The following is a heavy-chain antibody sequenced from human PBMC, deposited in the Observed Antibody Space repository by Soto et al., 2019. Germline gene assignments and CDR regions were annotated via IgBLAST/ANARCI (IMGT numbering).Heavy chain of an antibody. CDR2: ITYDGGRQ. CDR3: RAVPTNIGNAPLRDY. Sequence: QVHLVESGGGVVQPGRSLRLSCAAAVLTFSNYGMHWVRQAPGKGLEWMADITYDGGRQFYADSVKGRFTISRDNSKNALFLEMNSLRPEDTAVYYCRAVPTNIGNAPLRDYWGQGALVTVSS. J-gene: IGHJ4*02. CDR1: VLTFSNYG. V-gene: IGHV3-30*03. D-gene: IGHD6-19*01.